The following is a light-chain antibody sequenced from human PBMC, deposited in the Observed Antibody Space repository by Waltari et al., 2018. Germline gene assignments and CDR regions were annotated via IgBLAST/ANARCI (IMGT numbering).Light chain of an antibody. J-gene: IGKJ4*01. CDR1: QSVSSS. CDR3: QQYNNWPLT. Sequence: EIVMTPSPVTLSVSPGERATLSCRASQSVSSSLAWYQQKPGQAPRLLIYDVSTRATGIPARFSGSGSGTEFTLTISSLQSEDFAVYYCQQYNNWPLTFGGGTKVEIK. V-gene: IGKV3-15*01. CDR2: DVS.